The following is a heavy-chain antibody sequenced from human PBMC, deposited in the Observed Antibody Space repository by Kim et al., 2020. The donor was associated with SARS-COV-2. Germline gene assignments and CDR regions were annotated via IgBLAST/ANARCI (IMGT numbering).Heavy chain of an antibody. D-gene: IGHD3-10*01. Sequence: GGSLRLSCAASGFTFSSYSMNWVRQAPGKGLGWVSSICSSSSYIYYADSVKGRFTISRDNAKNSLYLQMNSLRAEDTAVYYCARGTLWFGEFPRGMDVWGQGTTVTVSS. CDR3: ARGTLWFGEFPRGMDV. V-gene: IGHV3-21*01. J-gene: IGHJ6*02. CDR1: GFTFSSYS. CDR2: ICSSSSYI.